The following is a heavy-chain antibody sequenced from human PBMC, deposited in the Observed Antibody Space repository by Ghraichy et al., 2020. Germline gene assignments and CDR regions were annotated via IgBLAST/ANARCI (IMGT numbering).Heavy chain of an antibody. V-gene: IGHV2-5*02. Sequence: SGPTLVKPTQTLTLTCTFSGFSLSSIGASVGWIRQPPGKAPEWLALIYWDDEKRYIPSLESRLTITKDTSKNQVVLIMTNMDPVDTGSYFCSRLEYHGGDRYFDYWGPGTLVTVSS. J-gene: IGHJ4*02. D-gene: IGHD2-21*01. CDR3: SRLEYHGGDRYFDY. CDR1: GFSLSSIGAS. CDR2: IYWDDEK.